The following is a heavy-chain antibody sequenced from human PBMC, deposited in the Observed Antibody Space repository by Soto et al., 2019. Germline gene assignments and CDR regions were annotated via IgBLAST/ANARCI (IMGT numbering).Heavy chain of an antibody. V-gene: IGHV2-5*02. Sequence: QITLKESGPTLVKPTQTLTLTCTFSGFSLSTSGVGVGWIRQPPGKALEWLALIYWDDDKRYSPSLKSRLTITKDTSKNQVVLTMTNMDPVDTATYYCAHSPKDHYDFWSGLSAPDYWGQGTLVTVSS. CDR2: IYWDDDK. CDR1: GFSLSTSGVG. CDR3: AHSPKDHYDFWSGLSAPDY. J-gene: IGHJ4*02. D-gene: IGHD3-3*01.